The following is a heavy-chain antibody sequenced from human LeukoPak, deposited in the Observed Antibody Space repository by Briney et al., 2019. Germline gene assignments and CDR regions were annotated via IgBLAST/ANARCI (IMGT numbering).Heavy chain of an antibody. D-gene: IGHD2-2*01. V-gene: IGHV4-30-4*08. CDR1: GGSISSGDYY. Sequence: PSQTLSLTCTVSGGSISSGDYYWSWIRQPPGKGLEWIGYIYYSGSTYYNPSLKSRVTISVDTSKNQFSLKLSSVTAADTAVYYCARVGYEGYCSSTSCYPNWFDPWGQGTLVTVSS. J-gene: IGHJ5*02. CDR2: IYYSGST. CDR3: ARVGYEGYCSSTSCYPNWFDP.